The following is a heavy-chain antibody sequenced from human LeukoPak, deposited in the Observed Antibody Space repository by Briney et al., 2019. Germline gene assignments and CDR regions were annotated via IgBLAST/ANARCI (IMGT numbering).Heavy chain of an antibody. Sequence: SETLSLTCTVSGGSISSYYWSWIRQPAGKGLEWIGRIYTSGSTNYNPSLKSRVTMSVDTSKNQFSLKLSSVTAADTAVYYCARGGFGRGYSYGYDYYHYGMDVWGQGTTVTVSS. V-gene: IGHV4-4*07. CDR1: GGSISSYY. CDR3: ARGGFGRGYSYGYDYYHYGMDV. J-gene: IGHJ6*02. CDR2: IYTSGST. D-gene: IGHD5-18*01.